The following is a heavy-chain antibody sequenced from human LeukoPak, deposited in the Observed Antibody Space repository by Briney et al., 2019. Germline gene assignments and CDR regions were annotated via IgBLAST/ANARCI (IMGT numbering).Heavy chain of an antibody. CDR3: ARIAVAGEYYYYYHGMDV. Sequence: ASVKVSCKASGYTFTGYYMHWVRQAPGQGLEWMGWINPNSGGTNYAQKFQGRVTMTRDTSISTAYMELSRLRSDDTAVYYCARIAVAGEYYYYYHGMDVWGQGTTVTVSS. D-gene: IGHD6-19*01. CDR2: INPNSGGT. CDR1: GYTFTGYY. V-gene: IGHV1-2*02. J-gene: IGHJ6*02.